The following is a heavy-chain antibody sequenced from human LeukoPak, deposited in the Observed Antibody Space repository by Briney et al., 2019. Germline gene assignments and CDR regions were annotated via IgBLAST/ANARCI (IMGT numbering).Heavy chain of an antibody. Sequence: GASVKVSCKGSGYTFSGYYIHWERRAPGQGLEWMGWINYNRGATNYAQALQGRVTMTRETSITIFYMELSSLRSDDTAVYYCARALRYDDSSGYYAYWGQGTLVTVSS. CDR3: ARALRYDDSSGYYAY. J-gene: IGHJ4*02. D-gene: IGHD3-22*01. CDR1: GYTFSGYY. CDR2: INYNRGAT. V-gene: IGHV1-2*02.